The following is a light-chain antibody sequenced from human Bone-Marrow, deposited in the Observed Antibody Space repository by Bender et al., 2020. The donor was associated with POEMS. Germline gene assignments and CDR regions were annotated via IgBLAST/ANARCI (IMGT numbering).Light chain of an antibody. J-gene: IGLJ7*01. CDR3: EVWDSTCDQAV. CDR2: NDD. V-gene: IGLV3-21*02. CDR1: NIGNKA. Sequence: SYALTQPPSMSVAPGQTARMSCGGNNIGNKAVHWYQHKPGQSPVLVVYNDDQRPSGIPDRFSGSNPGNMATLTINRVEVGDEAEYYCEVWDSTCDQAVFGGGTELTVL.